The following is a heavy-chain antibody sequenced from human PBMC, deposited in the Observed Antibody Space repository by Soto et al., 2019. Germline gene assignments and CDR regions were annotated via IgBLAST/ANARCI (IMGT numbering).Heavy chain of an antibody. CDR1: GGSISSYY. J-gene: IGHJ6*02. V-gene: IGHV4-59*01. D-gene: IGHD1-7*01. Sequence: ETLSLTCTVSGGSISSYYWNWIRQPPGKGLEWIGYIYYRGRTNYYSSLKSRVTISVDTSKNQFSLKLSSVTVADTAVYYCAREGLTGTIGLYYYYGLDVWGQGTTVTVSS. CDR2: IYYRGRT. CDR3: AREGLTGTIGLYYYYGLDV.